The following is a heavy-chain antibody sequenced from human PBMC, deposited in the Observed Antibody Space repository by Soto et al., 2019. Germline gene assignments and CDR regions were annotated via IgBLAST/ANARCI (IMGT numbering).Heavy chain of an antibody. CDR1: GFTFSSYA. CDR2: ISGSGGST. V-gene: IGHV3-23*01. J-gene: IGHJ4*02. D-gene: IGHD3-10*01. Sequence: EVQLLESGGGLVQPGGSLRLSCAASGFTFSSYAMSWVRQAPGKGLEWVSAISGSGGSTYYADSGKGRFTISRDNSQNTLYLQMNRLRAEDTAVYYCAKDTSDFVRGGRIDYWGQGTLVTVSS. CDR3: AKDTSDFVRGGRIDY.